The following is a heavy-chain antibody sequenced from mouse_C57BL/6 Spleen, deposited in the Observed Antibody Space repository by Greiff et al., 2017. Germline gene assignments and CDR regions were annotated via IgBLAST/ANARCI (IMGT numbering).Heavy chain of an antibody. D-gene: IGHD1-1*01. CDR2: IHPNSGST. V-gene: IGHV1-64*01. CDR1: GCTFTSYW. CDR3: ARSTVVAPYWYFDV. J-gene: IGHJ1*03. Sequence: QVQLQQPGAELVKPGASVKLSCKASGCTFTSYWMHWVKQRPGQGLEWIGMIHPNSGSTNYNEKFKSKATLTVDKSSSTAYMQLSSLTSEDSAVYYCARSTVVAPYWYFDVWGTGTTVTVSS.